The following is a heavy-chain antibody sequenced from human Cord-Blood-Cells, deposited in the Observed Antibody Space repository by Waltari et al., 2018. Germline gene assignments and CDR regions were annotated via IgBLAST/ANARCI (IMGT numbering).Heavy chain of an antibody. V-gene: IGHV1-24*01. J-gene: IGHJ4*02. CDR3: ATDPSKRNWNYDY. Sequence: QVQLVQSGAEVKKPGASVKVSCKVSGYTLTELSMHWVRQAPGKGLEWMGGFDPEDGETTYAQKFQGRVTMTEETSTDTAYMELSSLRSEDTAVYYCATDPSKRNWNYDYWGQGTLVTVSS. CDR1: GYTLTELS. D-gene: IGHD1-7*01. CDR2: FDPEDGET.